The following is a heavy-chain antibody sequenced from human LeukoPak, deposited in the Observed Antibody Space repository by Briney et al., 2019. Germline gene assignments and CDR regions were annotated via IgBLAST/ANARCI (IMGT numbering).Heavy chain of an antibody. J-gene: IGHJ4*02. CDR1: GFTFSSYG. Sequence: PGGSLRLSCVASGFTFSSYGMHWVRQAPGKGLEWVAVIWYDGSNKYYADSVKGRFTISRDNSKNTLYLQMNSLRAEDTAVYYCAREVLPTPHNAYCGGDCYSFAYWGQGTLVTVSS. CDR3: AREVLPTPHNAYCGGDCYSFAY. V-gene: IGHV3-33*01. D-gene: IGHD2-21*02. CDR2: IWYDGSNK.